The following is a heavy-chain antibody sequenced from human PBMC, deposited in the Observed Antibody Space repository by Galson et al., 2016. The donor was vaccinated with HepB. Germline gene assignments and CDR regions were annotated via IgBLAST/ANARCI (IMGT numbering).Heavy chain of an antibody. D-gene: IGHD3-3*01. J-gene: IGHJ4*02. CDR1: GFTFSSYS. CDR2: ITSSSTYI. V-gene: IGHV3-21*01. Sequence: SLRLSCAASGFTFSSYSMNWVRQAPGKGLEWVSSITSSSTYIYYADSVKGRFTISRDNAKNSLYLQMNSLRADDTAVYYCASPPYLSDFWSGYYYFDYWGQGTLVTVSS. CDR3: ASPPYLSDFWSGYYYFDY.